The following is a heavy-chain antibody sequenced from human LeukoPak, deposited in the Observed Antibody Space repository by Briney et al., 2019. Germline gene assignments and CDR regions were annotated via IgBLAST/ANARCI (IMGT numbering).Heavy chain of an antibody. J-gene: IGHJ4*02. Sequence: LGESLKISCQTSGYTFITYGIGWVRQMPGKGLEWMGTIYPADSDIRYSPSFQGRVTISADKSISTAYLQRSSLKASDTAMYYCARPKVRYSSGWNGDYWGQGTPVTVSS. CDR2: IYPADSDI. D-gene: IGHD6-19*01. V-gene: IGHV5-51*01. CDR1: GYTFITYG. CDR3: ARPKVRYSSGWNGDY.